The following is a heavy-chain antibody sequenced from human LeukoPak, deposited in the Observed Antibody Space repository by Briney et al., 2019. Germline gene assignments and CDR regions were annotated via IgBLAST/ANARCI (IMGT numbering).Heavy chain of an antibody. Sequence: SETLSLTCTVSVGSISSSSYYWGWIRQPPGKGLEWIGSIYYSGSTYYNPSLKSRVTISVDTSKNQFSLKLSSVTAADTAVYYCARPGVGSSSWYWFDPWGQGTLVTVSS. CDR2: IYYSGST. CDR1: VGSISSSSYY. J-gene: IGHJ5*02. CDR3: ARPGVGSSSWYWFDP. V-gene: IGHV4-39*01. D-gene: IGHD6-13*01.